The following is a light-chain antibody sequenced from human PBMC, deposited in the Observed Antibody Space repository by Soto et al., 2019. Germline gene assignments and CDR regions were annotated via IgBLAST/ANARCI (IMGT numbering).Light chain of an antibody. J-gene: IGKJ3*01. Sequence: DIQMTQSPSSLSASVGDRVTITCRASQSISSYLNWYQQKPGKAPKLLIYAASSLQSGVPSRFSGSGSGTDFTLTNNSLQPEDFATYYCQQSYSTPRCTFGPGTKVDTK. CDR1: QSISSY. CDR2: AAS. CDR3: QQSYSTPRCT. V-gene: IGKV1-39*01.